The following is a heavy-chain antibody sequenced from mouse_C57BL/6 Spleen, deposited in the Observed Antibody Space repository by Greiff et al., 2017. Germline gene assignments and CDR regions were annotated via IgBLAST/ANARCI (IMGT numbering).Heavy chain of an antibody. D-gene: IGHD1-1*01. CDR3: AREDYCGSRLFDY. CDR2: INPNYGTT. J-gene: IGHJ2*01. CDR1: GYSFTDYN. Sequence: VQLKQSGPELVKPGASVKISCKASGYSFTDYNMNWVKQSNGKSLEWIGVINPNYGTTSYNQKFKGKATLTVDQSSSTAYLQLNSLTSEDSAVYYCAREDYCGSRLFDYWGQGTTLTVSS. V-gene: IGHV1-39*01.